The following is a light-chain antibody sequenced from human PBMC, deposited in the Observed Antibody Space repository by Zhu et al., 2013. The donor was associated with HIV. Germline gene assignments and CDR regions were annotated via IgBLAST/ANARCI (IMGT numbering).Light chain of an antibody. V-gene: IGKV1-5*01. Sequence: DIQMTQSPSTLSASIGDRVTITCRASQSIGSWLAWYQQKPGKAPKLLIYAASNLQSGVPSKFSGSGSGTDFTLTINSLQPEDFATYYCQQYFTFPNTFGQGTRLDIK. CDR1: QSIGSW. J-gene: IGKJ5*01. CDR3: QQYFTFPNT. CDR2: AAS.